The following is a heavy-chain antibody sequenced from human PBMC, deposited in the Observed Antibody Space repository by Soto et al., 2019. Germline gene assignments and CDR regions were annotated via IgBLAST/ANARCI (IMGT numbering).Heavy chain of an antibody. D-gene: IGHD2-2*01. CDR1: GGSFSGYY. CDR2: INHSGST. CDR3: ARRALVVPAAISFD. V-gene: IGHV4-34*01. J-gene: IGHJ4*02. Sequence: QVQLQQWGAGLLKPSETLSLTCAVYGGSFSGYYWSWIRQPPGKGLEWIGEINHSGSTNYNPSLKSRVSISVDTSKDQFCLKLSSVTAADTAVYYCARRALVVPAAISFDWGQGTLVTVYS.